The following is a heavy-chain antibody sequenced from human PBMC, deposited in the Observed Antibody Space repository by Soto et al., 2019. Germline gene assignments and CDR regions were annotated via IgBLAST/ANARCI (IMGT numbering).Heavy chain of an antibody. CDR1: GFTFDDCA. CDR3: AKDTKIAVAGTRSAFDI. CDR2: ISWNSGSI. D-gene: IGHD6-19*01. J-gene: IGHJ3*02. V-gene: IGHV3-9*01. Sequence: GGSLRLSCAASGFTFDDCAMHWVRQAPGKGLEWVSGISWNSGSIGYADSVKGRFTISRDNAKNSLYLQMNSLRAEDTALYYCAKDTKIAVAGTRSAFDIRGQGTLVTVSS.